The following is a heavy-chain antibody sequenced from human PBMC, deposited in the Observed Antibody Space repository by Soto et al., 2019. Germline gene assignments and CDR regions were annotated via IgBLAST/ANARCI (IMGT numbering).Heavy chain of an antibody. CDR1: GFTFKSYA. CDR3: AKGSQYDILTAHHASVY. Sequence: GSLRLSCAVSGFTFKSYAMNWVRQAPGKGLEWVSSISGGGGGTYYADSLKGRLTISRDNSKSTLYLQMNSLRAEDTAVYYCAKGSQYDILTAHHASVYWGQGTPVT. CDR2: ISGGGGGT. J-gene: IGHJ4*02. D-gene: IGHD3-9*01. V-gene: IGHV3-23*01.